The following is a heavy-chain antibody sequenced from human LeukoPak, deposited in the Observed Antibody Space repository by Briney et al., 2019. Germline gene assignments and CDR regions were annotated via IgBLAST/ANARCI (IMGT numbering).Heavy chain of an antibody. CDR2: IIPILGIA. J-gene: IGHJ4*02. Sequence: SVKVSCKASGGTFSSYAISWVRQAPGQGLEWMGRIIPILGIANYAQKFQGRVTITADKSTSTAYMELSSLRSEDTAVYYCARDVVNEVAGTVGFDYWGQGTLVTVSP. CDR1: GGTFSSYA. V-gene: IGHV1-69*04. D-gene: IGHD6-19*01. CDR3: ARDVVNEVAGTVGFDY.